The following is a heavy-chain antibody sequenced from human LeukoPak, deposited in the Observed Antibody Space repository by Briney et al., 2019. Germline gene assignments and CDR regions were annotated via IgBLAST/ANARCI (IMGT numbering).Heavy chain of an antibody. D-gene: IGHD3-10*01. CDR3: ARDREGFGESYFDY. CDR2: ISTSSSYI. Sequence: AGGSLRLSCAAPGFTFSSYNMNWVRQAPGKGLEWVSFISTSSSYIYYADSVKGRFTVSRDNAKNSLYLQMNGLRAEDTAMYYCARDREGFGESYFDYWGQGTLVTVSS. CDR1: GFTFSSYN. J-gene: IGHJ4*02. V-gene: IGHV3-21*01.